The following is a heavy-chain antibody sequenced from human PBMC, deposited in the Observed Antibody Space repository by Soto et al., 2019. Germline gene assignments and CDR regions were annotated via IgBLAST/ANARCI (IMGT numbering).Heavy chain of an antibody. V-gene: IGHV3-23*04. CDR1: RFTFSNYA. D-gene: IGHD2-2*01. CDR2: ISGSGGNT. CDR3: ARDRRPSIYSGLAV. Sequence: EVQLVQSGGCLVQPGGSLRLSCAASRFTFSNYALTWVRQAPGKGLEWVSTISGSGGNTYYADSVRGRFIISRDNPKNALFQQTNSLRADDTAVYYCARDRRPSIYSGLAVWGQGTTVIVSS. J-gene: IGHJ6*02.